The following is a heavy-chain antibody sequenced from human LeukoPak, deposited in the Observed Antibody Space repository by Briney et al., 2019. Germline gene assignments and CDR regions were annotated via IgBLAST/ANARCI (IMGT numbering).Heavy chain of an antibody. CDR3: ARHVGYYFDY. D-gene: IGHD3-22*01. J-gene: IGHJ4*02. CDR2: IYYSGST. CDR1: GGSFSGYY. Sequence: SETLSLTCAVYGGSFSGYYWSWIRQPPGKGLEWIGYIYYSGSTNYNPSLKSRVTISVDTSKNQFSLKLSSVTAADTAVYYCARHVGYYFDYWGQGTLVTVSS. V-gene: IGHV4-59*08.